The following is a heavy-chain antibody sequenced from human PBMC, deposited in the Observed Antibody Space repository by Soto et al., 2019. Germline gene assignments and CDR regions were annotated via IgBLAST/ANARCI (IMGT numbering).Heavy chain of an antibody. V-gene: IGHV1-8*01. J-gene: IGHJ6*03. D-gene: IGHD2-2*01. Sequence: ASVKVSCKASGYTFTSFDINWVRQAPGQGLEWMGWMNPNSGNTGYAQKFQGRVTMTRSTSVSTAYMELTSLNSDDTAVYYCARADACYDSRCSHYYYYMDVWGIGTTVTVSS. CDR3: ARADACYDSRCSHYYYYMDV. CDR1: GYTFTSFD. CDR2: MNPNSGNT.